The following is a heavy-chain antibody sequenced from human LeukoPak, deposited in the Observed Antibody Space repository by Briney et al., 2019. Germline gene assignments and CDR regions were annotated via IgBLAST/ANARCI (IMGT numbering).Heavy chain of an antibody. D-gene: IGHD3-22*01. CDR2: INPNSGGT. V-gene: IGHV1-2*06. CDR1: GYTFTGYY. Sequence: ASVKVSCKASGYTFTGYYMHWVRQAPGQGLEWMGRINPNSGGTNYAQKFRGRVTMTRDTSISTAYMELSRLRSDDTAVYYCASIGVKPVVITTLTIPSDYFDYWGQGTLVTVSS. J-gene: IGHJ4*02. CDR3: ASIGVKPVVITTLTIPSDYFDY.